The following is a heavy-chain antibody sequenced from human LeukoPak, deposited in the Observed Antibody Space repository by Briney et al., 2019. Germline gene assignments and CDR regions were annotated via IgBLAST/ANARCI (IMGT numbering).Heavy chain of an antibody. J-gene: IGHJ3*02. Sequence: SETLSLTCTVSGGSISSYYWSWIRQPAGKGLEWIGRIYTSGSTNYNPSLKSRVTMSVDTSKNQFSLKLSSVTAADTVVYYCARVNYYDSSGRGAFDIWGQGTMVTVSS. V-gene: IGHV4-4*07. D-gene: IGHD3-22*01. CDR2: IYTSGST. CDR3: ARVNYYDSSGRGAFDI. CDR1: GGSISSYY.